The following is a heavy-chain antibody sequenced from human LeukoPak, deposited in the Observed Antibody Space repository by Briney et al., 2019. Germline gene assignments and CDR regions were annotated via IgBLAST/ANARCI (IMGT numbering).Heavy chain of an antibody. D-gene: IGHD6-13*01. V-gene: IGHV3-74*01. CDR3: ARDWGAAGLWDY. CDR2: INSDGSST. J-gene: IGHJ4*02. Sequence: GGSLRLSCVASGFTFSSYWMHWVRQAPGKGLVWVSRINSDGSSTTYAEPVKGRFTVSRDNAKNSLYLQMNSLTAEDAAIYYCARDWGAAGLWDYWGQGTLVTVSS. CDR1: GFTFSSYW.